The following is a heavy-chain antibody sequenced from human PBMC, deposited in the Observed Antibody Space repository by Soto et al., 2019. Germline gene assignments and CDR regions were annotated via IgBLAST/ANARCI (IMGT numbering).Heavy chain of an antibody. D-gene: IGHD3-22*01. Sequence: TLSLTCAVYGGSFSGYYWSWIRQPPGKGLEWIGEINHSGSTNYNPSLKSRVTISVDTSKNQFSLKLSSVTAADTAVYYCARTYYYDSSGLDAFDIWGQGTMVTVSS. J-gene: IGHJ3*02. CDR1: GGSFSGYY. CDR2: INHSGST. V-gene: IGHV4-34*01. CDR3: ARTYYYDSSGLDAFDI.